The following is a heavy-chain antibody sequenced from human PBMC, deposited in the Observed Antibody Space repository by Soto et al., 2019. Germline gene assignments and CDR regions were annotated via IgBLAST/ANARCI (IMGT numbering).Heavy chain of an antibody. CDR2: INHSGST. J-gene: IGHJ4*02. CDR3: ARVIRDTMVRGVIGKSQALDY. Sequence: SSETLSLTCAVYGWSFRGYYWSWIRQPPGKGLEWIGEINHSGSTNYNPSLKSRVTISVDTSKNQFSLKLSSVTAADTAVYYCARVIRDTMVRGVIGKSQALDYWGQGTLVTVSS. V-gene: IGHV4-34*01. D-gene: IGHD3-10*01. CDR1: GWSFRGYY.